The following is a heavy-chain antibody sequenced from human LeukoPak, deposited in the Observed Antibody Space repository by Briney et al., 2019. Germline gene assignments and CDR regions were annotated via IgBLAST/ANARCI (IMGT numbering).Heavy chain of an antibody. CDR2: INHSGST. J-gene: IGHJ4*02. CDR3: ARGRLWGYRRHYFDY. CDR1: GGSFSGYY. V-gene: IGHV4-34*01. D-gene: IGHD2-21*01. Sequence: SETLSLTCAVYGGSFSGYYWSWIRQPPGKGLEWIGEINHSGSTNYNPSLKSRVTISVDTSKNQFSLKLSSVTAADTAVYYCARGRLWGYRRHYFDYWGQGTLVTVSS.